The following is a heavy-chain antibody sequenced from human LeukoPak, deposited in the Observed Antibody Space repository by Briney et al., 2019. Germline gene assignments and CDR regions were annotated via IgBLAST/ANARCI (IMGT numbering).Heavy chain of an antibody. V-gene: IGHV3-74*01. Sequence: PGGSLRLSCAASGFTFSSYWMHWVRQAPGKGLVWVSRINTDGSSTSYADSVKGRFTISRDNAKNSLYLQMNSLRAEDTAVYYCARTEPSSGYVDYWGQGTLVTVSS. CDR1: GFTFSSYW. J-gene: IGHJ4*02. CDR3: ARTEPSSGYVDY. CDR2: INTDGSST. D-gene: IGHD1-26*01.